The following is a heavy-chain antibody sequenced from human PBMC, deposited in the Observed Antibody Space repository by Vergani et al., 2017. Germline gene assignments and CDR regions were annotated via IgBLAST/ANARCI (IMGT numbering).Heavy chain of an antibody. D-gene: IGHD2-2*01. CDR3: AKVCGSTSCPYGGGAFDV. V-gene: IGHV3-23*04. J-gene: IGHJ3*01. CDR2: INNNGGST. CDR1: GFTFNSYA. Sequence: VHLVESGGGVVQPGRSLRLSCAASGFTFNSYAMTWVRQAPGKGLEWVSGINNNGGSTYYADSVKGRFTISRDNSKNTLYVQMTDLRAEDTATYYCAKVCGSTSCPYGGGAFDVWGHGTMVTVSS.